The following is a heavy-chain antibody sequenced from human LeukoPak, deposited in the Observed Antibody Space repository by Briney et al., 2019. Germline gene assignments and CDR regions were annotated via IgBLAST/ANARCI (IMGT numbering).Heavy chain of an antibody. CDR1: GYTFTGYY. D-gene: IGHD3-16*01. J-gene: IGHJ6*03. CDR2: INPNSGGT. V-gene: IGHV1-2*06. Sequence: GASVKVSCKASGYTFTGYYMHWVRQNPGQGLEWMGRINPNSGGTNYAQKFQGRVTMTRDTSISTAYMELSRLRSDDTAVYYCARDLGRDYYMDVWGKGTTVTVSS. CDR3: ARDLGRDYYMDV.